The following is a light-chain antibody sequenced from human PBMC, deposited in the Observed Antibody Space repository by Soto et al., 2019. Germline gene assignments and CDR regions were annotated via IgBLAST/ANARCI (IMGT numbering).Light chain of an antibody. CDR3: QHYDSTPYT. Sequence: EIVLTQSPRTLSLSPGERATLSCRASQSVSTSYLAWYQQKPGQAPRLLIYAASGRATGIPDRFSGSGSGTDFTLTISRLEPEDSAVYYCQHYDSTPYTFGQGTKVEI. CDR1: QSVSTSY. J-gene: IGKJ2*01. V-gene: IGKV3-20*01. CDR2: AAS.